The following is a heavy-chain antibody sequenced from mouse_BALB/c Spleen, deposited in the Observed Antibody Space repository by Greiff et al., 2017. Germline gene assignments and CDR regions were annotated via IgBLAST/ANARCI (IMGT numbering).Heavy chain of an antibody. D-gene: IGHD1-1*01. J-gene: IGHJ4*01. Sequence: EVQLQQSGAELVRSGASVKLSCTASGFNIKDYYMHWVKQRPEQGLEWIGWIDPENGDTEYAPKFQGKATMTADTSSSTAYMQLSSLTSEDSAVYYCTRDYGRRYAMDYWGQGTSVTVSA. CDR3: TRDYGRRYAMDY. CDR2: IDPENGDT. CDR1: GFNIKDYY. V-gene: IGHV14-4*02.